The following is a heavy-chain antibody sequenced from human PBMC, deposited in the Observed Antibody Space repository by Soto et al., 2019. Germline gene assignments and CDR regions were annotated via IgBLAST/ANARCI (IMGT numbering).Heavy chain of an antibody. Sequence: QVQLVQSGAEVKKPGSSVKVSCKASGGTFSSYAISWVRQAPGQGLEWMGGIIPIFGTPNYAQKFQGRVTITADEFTSTAYMVLSSLRAEYTAVYYCARRRKDYYYYGMDVWGQGTTVTVSS. CDR3: ARRRKDYYYYGMDV. V-gene: IGHV1-69*12. J-gene: IGHJ6*02. CDR2: IIPIFGTP. CDR1: GGTFSSYA.